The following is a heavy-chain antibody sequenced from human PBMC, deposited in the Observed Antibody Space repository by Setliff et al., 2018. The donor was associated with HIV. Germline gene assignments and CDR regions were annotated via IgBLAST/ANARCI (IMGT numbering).Heavy chain of an antibody. V-gene: IGHV4-39*07. D-gene: IGHD2-15*01. CDR2: IYYSGST. Sequence: PSETLSLTCTVSGGSISSSSYFWGWIRQPPGKGLEWIGIIYYSGSTYYNPSLRSRVTISVDKSKDQFSLKLSSVTAADTAVYYCARTETKAKGWHYYYYMDVWGKGTTVTVS. CDR3: ARTETKAKGWHYYYYMDV. J-gene: IGHJ6*03. CDR1: GGSISSSSYF.